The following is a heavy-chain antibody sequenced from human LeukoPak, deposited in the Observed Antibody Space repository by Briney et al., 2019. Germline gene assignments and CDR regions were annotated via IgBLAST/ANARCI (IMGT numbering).Heavy chain of an antibody. J-gene: IGHJ4*02. V-gene: IGHV1-2*02. CDR2: INPNSGGT. CDR1: GYTFTVYY. CDR3: ARGAGTSFFDS. Sequence: ASVKVSCKASGYTFTVYYMHWVRQAPGQGLEWMGYINPNSGGTKYAQQFQGGVTLTRDTSTSTAYMDLSSLRSDDTAVYYCARGAGTSFFDSWGQGTLVTVSS. D-gene: IGHD6-19*01.